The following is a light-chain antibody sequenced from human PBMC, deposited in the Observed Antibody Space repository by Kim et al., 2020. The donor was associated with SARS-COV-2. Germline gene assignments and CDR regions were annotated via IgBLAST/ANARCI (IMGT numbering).Light chain of an antibody. V-gene: IGLV3-21*04. J-gene: IGLJ3*02. Sequence: APGKTARITCGGTNIGSKSVPWYQQKPGQAPVLVIYYDSDRPSGIPERFSGSNSGNTATLTISRVEAGDEADYYCQVWDSSSDHRVFGGGTQLTVL. CDR2: YDS. CDR3: QVWDSSSDHRV. CDR1: NIGSKS.